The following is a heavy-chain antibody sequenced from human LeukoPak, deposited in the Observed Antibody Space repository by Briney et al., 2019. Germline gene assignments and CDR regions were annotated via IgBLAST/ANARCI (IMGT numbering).Heavy chain of an antibody. J-gene: IGHJ4*02. V-gene: IGHV1-69*10. CDR3: ARTPGYYPFDY. D-gene: IGHD3-22*01. CDR1: GGTFSSYA. CDR2: IIPILGIA. Sequence: GASVKVSCKASGGTFSSYAISWVRQAPGQGLEWMGGIIPILGIANYAQKFQGRVTITADKSTSTAYMELSSLRSEDTAVYYCARTPGYYPFDYWGQGTLVTVSS.